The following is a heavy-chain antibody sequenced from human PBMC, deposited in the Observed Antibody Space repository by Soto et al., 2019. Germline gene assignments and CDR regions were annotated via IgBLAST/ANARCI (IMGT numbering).Heavy chain of an antibody. CDR2: ISSSSSYI. CDR3: ARRTSYDSSGYYCY. J-gene: IGHJ4*02. D-gene: IGHD3-22*01. CDR1: GFTFSSYS. V-gene: IGHV3-21*04. Sequence: EVQLVESGGGLVKPGGSLRLSCAASGFTFSSYSMNWVRQAPGKGLEWVSSISSSSSYIYYADSVKGRFTISRDNAKNSLYLQMNSQKAEDTAVYYCARRTSYDSSGYYCYWGQGTLVTVSS.